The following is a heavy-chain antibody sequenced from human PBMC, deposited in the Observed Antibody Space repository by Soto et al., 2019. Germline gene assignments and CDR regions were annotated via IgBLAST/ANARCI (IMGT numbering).Heavy chain of an antibody. CDR1: RYIFTAYF. CDR2: INPNTGAT. Sequence: QVQLVQSGAEVKKPGASVKVSCKAPRYIFTAYFMHWVRQAPGQGLAWMGWINPNTGATQNGLSFQGRVTMTRDTSISTAYMELSSLRSDDTAVYYCASHDPGARFDPLGQGTLVIVAS. D-gene: IGHD1-1*01. CDR3: ASHDPGARFDP. V-gene: IGHV1-2*02. J-gene: IGHJ5*02.